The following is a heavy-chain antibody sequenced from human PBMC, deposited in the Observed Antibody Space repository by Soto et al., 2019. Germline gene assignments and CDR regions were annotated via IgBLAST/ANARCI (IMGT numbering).Heavy chain of an antibody. J-gene: IGHJ4*02. CDR1: GGSISTSNW. D-gene: IGHD6-13*01. Sequence: PLEILSLTCAVSGGSISTSNWWSWVRQPPGKGLEWIGEVYRTGSTNYNPSLESRLTISVDKSKNQFSLKLTSVTAADTAVYYCARARATIAAAAIFDCWGQGTQVTVSS. V-gene: IGHV4-4*02. CDR3: ARARATIAAAAIFDC. CDR2: VYRTGST.